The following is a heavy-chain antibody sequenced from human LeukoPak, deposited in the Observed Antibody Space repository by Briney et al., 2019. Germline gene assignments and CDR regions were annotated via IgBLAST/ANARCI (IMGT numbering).Heavy chain of an antibody. J-gene: IGHJ4*02. CDR1: GGTFSSYA. V-gene: IGHV1-69*05. CDR2: IIPIFGTA. D-gene: IGHD5-12*01. Sequence: GASVKVSCKASGGTFSSYAISWVRQAPGQGLEWMGRIIPIFGTANYAQKFQGRVTITTDESTSTAYMELSSLTSEDTAVYYCARTATPVDIVATIYHDYGAYVEGTFDYWGQGTLVTVSS. CDR3: ARTATPVDIVATIYHDYGAYVEGTFDY.